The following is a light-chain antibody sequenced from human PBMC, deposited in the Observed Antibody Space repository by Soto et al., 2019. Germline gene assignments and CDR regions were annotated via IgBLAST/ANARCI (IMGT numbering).Light chain of an antibody. V-gene: IGKV3-20*01. J-gene: IGKJ5*01. Sequence: EIVMTQSQATLSVSPGERATLSCRASQSVTNNYLAWYQQRPGQAPRLLIDGASSRATGIPDRFSGSGSGTDFTLTISRLEPEDFAVYFCQQYGTSPITFGQGTRLEIK. CDR1: QSVTNNY. CDR3: QQYGTSPIT. CDR2: GAS.